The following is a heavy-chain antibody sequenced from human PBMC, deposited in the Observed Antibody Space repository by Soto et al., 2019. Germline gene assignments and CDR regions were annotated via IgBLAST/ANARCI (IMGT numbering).Heavy chain of an antibody. D-gene: IGHD6-6*01. J-gene: IGHJ6*02. V-gene: IGHV1-2*02. CDR2: INPNSGGT. CDR3: ARDNRSSGIAARDYYYGMDV. Sequence: ASVKVSCKASGYTFTGYYMHWVRQAPGQGLEWMGWINPNSGGTNYAQKFQGRVTMTRDTSISTAYMELSRLRSDDTAVYYCARDNRSSGIAARDYYYGMDVWGQGTTVTLSS. CDR1: GYTFTGYY.